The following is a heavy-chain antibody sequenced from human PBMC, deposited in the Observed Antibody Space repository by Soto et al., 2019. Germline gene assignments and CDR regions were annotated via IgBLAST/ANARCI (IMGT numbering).Heavy chain of an antibody. J-gene: IGHJ4*02. CDR1: GGSISSYY. CDR3: ARHLPPSHYDFWSGYSH. V-gene: IGHV4-59*08. CDR2: IYYNGST. Sequence: SETLSLTCTVSGGSISSYYWSWIRQPPGKGLEWIGYIYYNGSTNYNPSLKSRVTISVDTSKNQFSLKLSSVTAADTAVYYFARHLPPSHYDFWSGYSHWGQGTLVTVSS. D-gene: IGHD3-3*01.